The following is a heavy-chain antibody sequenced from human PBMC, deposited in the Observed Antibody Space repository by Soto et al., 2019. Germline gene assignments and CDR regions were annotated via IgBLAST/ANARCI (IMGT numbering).Heavy chain of an antibody. CDR1: GFTFSSYG. Sequence: GGSLRLSCAASGFTFSSYGMHWVRQAPGKGLEWVAVIWYDGSNKYYADSVKGRFTISRDNSKNTLYLQMNSLRAEDTAVYYCARDQYGDSSDAFDIWGQGTMVTVSS. D-gene: IGHD4-17*01. V-gene: IGHV3-33*01. J-gene: IGHJ3*02. CDR3: ARDQYGDSSDAFDI. CDR2: IWYDGSNK.